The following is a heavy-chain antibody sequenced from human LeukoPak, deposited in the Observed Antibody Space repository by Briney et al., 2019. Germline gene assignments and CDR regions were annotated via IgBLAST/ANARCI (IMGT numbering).Heavy chain of an antibody. Sequence: GGSLRLSCEASGFTLNYYWRSWVRQAPGKGQEWVANINQDGSEKYFVDSVKGRFTISRDNAQNSVFLQMDSLRVDDTAVYYCARWVSQYYFDYWGQGTHVTVSS. CDR2: INQDGSEK. V-gene: IGHV3-7*01. CDR3: ARWVSQYYFDY. J-gene: IGHJ4*02. CDR1: GFTLNYYW. D-gene: IGHD2-21*01.